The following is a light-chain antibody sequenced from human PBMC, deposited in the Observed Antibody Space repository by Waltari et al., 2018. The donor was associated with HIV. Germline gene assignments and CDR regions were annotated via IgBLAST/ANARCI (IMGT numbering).Light chain of an antibody. CDR2: DAT. Sequence: EIVLTQSPATLSLSPGERATLSCRASHSVSSYLAWYPQKPGQAPRLLIYDATNRATGIPGRFSGSGSGTNFTLTISSLGPEDIAVYYCQQRSNWPPITFGQGTRLDIK. J-gene: IGKJ5*01. CDR3: QQRSNWPPIT. V-gene: IGKV3-11*01. CDR1: HSVSSY.